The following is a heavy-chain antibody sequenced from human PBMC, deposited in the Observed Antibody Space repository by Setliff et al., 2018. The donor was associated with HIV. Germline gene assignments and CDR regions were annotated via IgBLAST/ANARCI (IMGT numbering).Heavy chain of an antibody. Sequence: GGSLRLSCEGSGFTFNNFAMHWVRQSPGKGLEWVAGVDWAGDVTASGDFAKGRCTMSRDNVKNSLYRQMHSLRAEDTALYYCARDIPFGDLLMLQAYMDVWGKGTTVTVSS. CDR3: ARDIPFGDLLMLQAYMDV. V-gene: IGHV3-9*01. CDR2: VDWAGDVT. D-gene: IGHD3-10*01. J-gene: IGHJ6*04. CDR1: GFTFNNFA.